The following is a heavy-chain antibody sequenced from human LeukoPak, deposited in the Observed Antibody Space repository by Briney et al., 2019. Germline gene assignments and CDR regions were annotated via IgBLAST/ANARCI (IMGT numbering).Heavy chain of an antibody. CDR1: GYTFTSYG. CDR3: AGDYYDSSGDMDYYYYGMDV. D-gene: IGHD3-22*01. CDR2: ISAYNGNT. J-gene: IGHJ6*02. Sequence: ASVKVSCKASGYTFTSYGISWVRQAPGQGLEWMGWISAYNGNTNYAQKLQGRVTMTTDTSTSTAYMELRSLRSDDTAVYYCAGDYYDSSGDMDYYYYGMDVWGQGTTVTVSS. V-gene: IGHV1-18*01.